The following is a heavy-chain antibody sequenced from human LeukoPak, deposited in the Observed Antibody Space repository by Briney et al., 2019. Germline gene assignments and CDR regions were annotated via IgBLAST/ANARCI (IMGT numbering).Heavy chain of an antibody. V-gene: IGHV4-39*07. CDR1: GDSISSSGYY. J-gene: IGHJ4*02. D-gene: IGHD1-26*01. CDR2: MCYGGNT. CDR3: ARSKNGKCDY. Sequence: SETLSLTCSVSGDSISSSGYYWGWIRQPPGKGLEWIGSMCYGGNTYYNASLKSRVTISVDTSKNLFSLKLNSVTAADTGVYYCARSKNGKCDYWGQGTLVTVSS.